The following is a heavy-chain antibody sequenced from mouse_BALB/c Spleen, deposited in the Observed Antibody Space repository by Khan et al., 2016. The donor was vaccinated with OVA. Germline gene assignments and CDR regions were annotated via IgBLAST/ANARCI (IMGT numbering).Heavy chain of an antibody. CDR3: ATLYGNPFVF. CDR1: GFNIKDTY. Sequence: VQLQQSGAELVKPGASVKLSCSASGFNIKDTYIHWMKQRPEQGLEWIGRIDPPNDDSKYGPKFQAKATLTADTSSNTAYPQLSILTSEDTAVYYCATLYGNPFVFWGQGTLVSVSA. V-gene: IGHV14-3*02. J-gene: IGHJ3*01. CDR2: IDPPNDDS. D-gene: IGHD2-1*01.